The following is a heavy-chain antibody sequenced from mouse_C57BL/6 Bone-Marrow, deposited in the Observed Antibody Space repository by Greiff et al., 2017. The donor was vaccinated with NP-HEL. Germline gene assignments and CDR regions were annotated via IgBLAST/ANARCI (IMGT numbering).Heavy chain of an antibody. V-gene: IGHV1-19*01. CDR2: INPYNGGT. J-gene: IGHJ4*01. CDR1: GYTFTDYY. CDR3: ASVTTYYAMDY. Sequence: EVQLQQSGPVLVKPGASVKMSCKASGYTFTDYYMNWVKQSHGKSLEWIGVINPYNGGTSYNQKFKGKATLTVDKSSSTASMELNSLTSEDSAVYYCASVTTYYAMDYWGQGTSVTVSS. D-gene: IGHD2-12*01.